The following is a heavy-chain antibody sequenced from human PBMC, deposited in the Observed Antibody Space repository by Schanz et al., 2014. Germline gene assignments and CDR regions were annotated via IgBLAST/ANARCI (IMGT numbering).Heavy chain of an antibody. D-gene: IGHD6-19*01. CDR1: GFPFSSYA. J-gene: IGHJ4*02. Sequence: VQLVESGGGLVKPGESLRLSCAASGFPFSSYALHWVRQAPGKGLEWVAVISYDGVNTYYADSVKGRFTISRDNAKNSLYLQMNSLRVEDTAVYYCARDLISSGWYGWGQGTLVTVSS. CDR2: ISYDGVNT. V-gene: IGHV3-30-3*01. CDR3: ARDLISSGWYG.